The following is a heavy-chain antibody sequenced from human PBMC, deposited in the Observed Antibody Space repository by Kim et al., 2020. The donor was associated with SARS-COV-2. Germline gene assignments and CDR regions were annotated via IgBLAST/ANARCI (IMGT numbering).Heavy chain of an antibody. V-gene: IGHV3-33*05. J-gene: IGHJ3*02. Sequence: GGSLRLSCAASGFTFSSYGMHWVRQAPGKGLEWVAVISYDGSNKYYADSVKGRFTISRDNSKNTLYLQMNSLRAEDTAVYYCARAKQLWGLRDAFDNWGQGTMVTVSS. CDR2: ISYDGSNK. CDR3: ARAKQLWGLRDAFDN. CDR1: GFTFSSYG. D-gene: IGHD5-18*01.